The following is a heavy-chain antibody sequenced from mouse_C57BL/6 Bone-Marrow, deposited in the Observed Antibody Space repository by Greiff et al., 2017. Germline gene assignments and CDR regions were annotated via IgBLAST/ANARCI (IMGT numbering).Heavy chain of an antibody. CDR3: ARSGWGYFDY. CDR1: GYTFTDYY. D-gene: IGHD1-1*02. J-gene: IGHJ2*01. CDR2: IYPGSGNT. V-gene: IGHV1-76*01. Sequence: LVESGAELVRPGASVKLSCKASGYTFTDYYINWVKQRPGQGLEWIARIYPGSGNTYYNEKFKGKATLTAEKSSSTAYMQLSSLTSEDSAVXFCARSGWGYFDYWGQGTTLTVSS.